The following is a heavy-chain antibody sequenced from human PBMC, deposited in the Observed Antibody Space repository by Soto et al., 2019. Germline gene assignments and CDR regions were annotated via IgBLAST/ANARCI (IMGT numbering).Heavy chain of an antibody. D-gene: IGHD1-1*01. CDR2: VSAYNGNT. J-gene: IGHJ4*02. V-gene: IGHV1-18*01. Sequence: QAQLVQSGAEVKKPGASVKVSCKAAGYTFSNDAITWERQAPGQGLEWMGWVSAYNGNTNYEQKFKDRVSMTTDTATRTAYMEIRSLRYDDTAVYFCARASRDYWNDIMNWGQGTLVTVSS. CDR1: GYTFSNDA. CDR3: ARASRDYWNDIMN.